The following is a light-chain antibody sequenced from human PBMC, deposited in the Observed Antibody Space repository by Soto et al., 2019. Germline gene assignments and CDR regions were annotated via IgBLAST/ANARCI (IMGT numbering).Light chain of an antibody. J-gene: IGKJ2*01. V-gene: IGKV1-5*03. Sequence: DIQMTQSPSTLSASVGDRVTITCRASQSISSWLAWYQQKPGKAPKLLIYKASSLESGVPSRFSGSGSGTEFTLTISSLQPDDFAPYYCQQYNSCPFGQGTKLEIK. CDR3: QQYNSCP. CDR2: KAS. CDR1: QSISSW.